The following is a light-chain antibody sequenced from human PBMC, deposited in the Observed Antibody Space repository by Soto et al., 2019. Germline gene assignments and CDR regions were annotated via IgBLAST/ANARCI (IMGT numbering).Light chain of an antibody. Sequence: QSALTQPASVSGSLGQAITISCTVTSSDVGGYNLVSWYQQHPGKAPKLMIYEVTKRPSGVSNRFSASKSGDTASLTISGLQAEDEADYYCCSYAGTSSYAFGTGTKVTVL. J-gene: IGLJ1*01. CDR3: CSYAGTSSYA. CDR2: EVT. V-gene: IGLV2-23*02. CDR1: SSDVGGYNL.